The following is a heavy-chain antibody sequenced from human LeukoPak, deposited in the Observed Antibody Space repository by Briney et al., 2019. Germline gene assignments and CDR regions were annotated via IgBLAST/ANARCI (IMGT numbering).Heavy chain of an antibody. V-gene: IGHV3-23*01. J-gene: IGHJ4*02. CDR3: AKQLGYCSDGSCYFPY. Sequence: GGSLRLSCAASGFTFSSSAMSWVRQAPGKGLEWVSVISNDGGYTYYADSVQGRFTISRDNSKSTLCLQMNSLRAEDTAVYYCAKQLGYCSDGSCYFPYWGQGTLVTVSS. CDR1: GFTFSSSA. D-gene: IGHD2-15*01. CDR2: ISNDGGYT.